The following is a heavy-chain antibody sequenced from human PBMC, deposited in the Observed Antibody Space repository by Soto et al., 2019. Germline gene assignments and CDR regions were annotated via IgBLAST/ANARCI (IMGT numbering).Heavy chain of an antibody. V-gene: IGHV3-23*01. D-gene: IGHD4-17*01. CDR3: AKVFFIPNTYGDYDDYSSYWAV. Sequence: PGGSLRLSCAASGFTFSSYAMSWVRQAPGKGLEWVSAISGSGGSTYHADSVKGRFTISRDNSKNTLYLQMNSLRAEDTAVYYCAKVFFIPNTYGDYDDYSSYWAVWGKGPRVTVPS. CDR2: ISGSGGST. CDR1: GFTFSSYA. J-gene: IGHJ6*03.